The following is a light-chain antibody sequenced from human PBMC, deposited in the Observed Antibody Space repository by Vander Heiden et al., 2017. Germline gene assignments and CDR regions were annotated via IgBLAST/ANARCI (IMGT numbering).Light chain of an antibody. CDR1: QSMRGW. CDR2: DAS. V-gene: IGKV1-5*01. J-gene: IGKJ1*01. CDR3: QQYNSHLGT. Sequence: DIQLTQYPSTPAAFVGDTVTTTCRASQSMRGWLAWYQQKPGKAPKLLIYDASSVESGVPARFSGSGSGTEFTLTISSVQADDVATYYCQQYNSHLGTFGQGTKLEIK.